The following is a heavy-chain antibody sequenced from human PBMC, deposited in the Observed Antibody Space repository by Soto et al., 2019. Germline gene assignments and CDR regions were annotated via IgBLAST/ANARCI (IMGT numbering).Heavy chain of an antibody. Sequence: PWGSMRLSCAAAGFKCRSYGMSWVRKDPGKGLEWVSTILVDGRTFYVDSVKGRFTISRDSSQNTVFLQVNSLTAGDTALYYCAKATATGGGAFDIWGQGTMVTVSS. CDR2: ILVDGRT. CDR1: GFKCRSYG. V-gene: IGHV3-23*01. J-gene: IGHJ3*02. D-gene: IGHD2-8*02. CDR3: AKATATGGGAFDI.